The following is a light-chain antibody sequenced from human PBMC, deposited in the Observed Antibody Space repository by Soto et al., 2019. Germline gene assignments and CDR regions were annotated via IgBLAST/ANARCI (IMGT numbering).Light chain of an antibody. Sequence: EIVLTQSPGTLSLSPGEKATLSCRASQTVSSSYLAWYQQKPGQAPRLLIYGASSRATGIPDRFSGSGSGTDFTLTISKLEPEDFAVYSCQQYEGSPMTFGQGTKVEIK. CDR2: GAS. V-gene: IGKV3-20*01. J-gene: IGKJ1*01. CDR1: QTVSSSY. CDR3: QQYEGSPMT.